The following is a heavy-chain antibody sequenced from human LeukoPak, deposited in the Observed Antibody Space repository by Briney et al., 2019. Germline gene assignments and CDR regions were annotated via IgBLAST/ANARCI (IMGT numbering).Heavy chain of an antibody. CDR3: AREDSRLHPNWFGP. CDR1: GGTFSSYA. J-gene: IGHJ5*02. D-gene: IGHD2-15*01. CDR2: IIPIFGTA. V-gene: IGHV1-69*05. Sequence: SVKVSCKASGGTFSSYAISWVRQAPGQGLEWMGRIIPIFGTANYAQKFQGRVTITTDESTSTAYMELSSLRSEDTAVYYCAREDSRLHPNWFGPWGQGTLVTVSS.